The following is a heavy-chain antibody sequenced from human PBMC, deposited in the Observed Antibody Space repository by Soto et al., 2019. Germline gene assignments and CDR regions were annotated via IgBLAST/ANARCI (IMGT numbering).Heavy chain of an antibody. CDR1: GYTFTTYD. J-gene: IGHJ4*02. Sequence: ASVKVSCKASGYTFTTYDFNWVRQAPGQGLEWMGWLNPKSGMTGSAQKFQGRVTMSRDSSISTVYMELSSLRSEDTAVYYCERPTYYYDSSGPPGYWGQGTLVTVSS. V-gene: IGHV1-8*01. D-gene: IGHD3-22*01. CDR2: LNPKSGMT. CDR3: ERPTYYYDSSGPPGY.